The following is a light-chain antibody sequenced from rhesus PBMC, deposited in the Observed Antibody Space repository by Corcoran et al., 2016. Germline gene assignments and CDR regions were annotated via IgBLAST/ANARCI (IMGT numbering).Light chain of an antibody. V-gene: IGKV1-28*01. CDR3: LQHNSYPHS. J-gene: IGKJ2*01. CDR2: AAS. Sequence: DIQMTQSPSSLSASVGDTVTITCRASQGISSYLNWFQQKPEKAPKLLIYAASSLESGVPSRFSGSGSGTEFTLTFTSLQPEEFAAYYCLQHNSYPHSFGQGTKVEIK. CDR1: QGISSY.